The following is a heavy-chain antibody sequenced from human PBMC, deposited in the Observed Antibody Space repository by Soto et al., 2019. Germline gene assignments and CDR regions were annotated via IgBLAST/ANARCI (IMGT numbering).Heavy chain of an antibody. J-gene: IGHJ5*02. CDR1: GGSITSGAYY. CDR3: ARYYFDSSGYSNWFDP. Sequence: QVQLQESGPGLVKPSQTLSLTCAVSGGSITSGAYYWTWIRQHPGKGLEWIAYIHYSGRTYYNTSLKSRVTISVDTSNNQFSLKLSSVTAADTAVYYCARYYFDSSGYSNWFDPWGQGTLVTVSS. V-gene: IGHV4-31*11. D-gene: IGHD3-22*01. CDR2: IHYSGRT.